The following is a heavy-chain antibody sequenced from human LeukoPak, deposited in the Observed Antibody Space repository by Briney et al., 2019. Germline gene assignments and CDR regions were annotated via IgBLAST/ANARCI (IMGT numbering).Heavy chain of an antibody. CDR1: GGSISSRTYY. V-gene: IGHV4-39*01. CDR2: IYYSGTT. J-gene: IGHJ4*02. CDR3: ARGELYPGYFDY. D-gene: IGHD3-10*01. Sequence: SETLSLTCTVSGGSISSRTYYWGWIRQPPGKGLEWIGSIYYSGTTYYNPSLKSRVTISVDTSKNQFSLNLSSVTAADTAVYYCARGELYPGYFDYWGQGTLVTVSS.